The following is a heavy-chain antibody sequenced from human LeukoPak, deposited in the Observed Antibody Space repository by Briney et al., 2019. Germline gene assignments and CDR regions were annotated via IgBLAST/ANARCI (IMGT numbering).Heavy chain of an antibody. Sequence: GGSLRLSCAASGFSFNTYAMSWVRQAPGKGLEWVSAISNTGGSTYYADSVKGRFTISRDKSKNTLSLQMNSLRAEDTAVYYRAQQVGYCSSGSCYFTYWGQGTLVTVSS. CDR2: ISNTGGST. CDR1: GFSFNTYA. J-gene: IGHJ1*01. D-gene: IGHD2-15*01. V-gene: IGHV3-23*01. CDR3: AQQVGYCSSGSCYFTY.